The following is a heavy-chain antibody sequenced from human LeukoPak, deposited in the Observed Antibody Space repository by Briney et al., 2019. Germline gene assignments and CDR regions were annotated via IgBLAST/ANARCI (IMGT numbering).Heavy chain of an antibody. V-gene: IGHV1-69*06. CDR2: IIPIFGTA. D-gene: IGHD4-23*01. Sequence: PWASVKVSCKASGGTFSSYAISWVRQAPGQGLEWMGGIIPIFGTANYAQKFQGRVTITADKSTSTAYMELSSLRSEDTAVYYCAREQRVGKGNWFDPWGQGTLVTVSS. CDR3: AREQRVGKGNWFDP. J-gene: IGHJ5*02. CDR1: GGTFSSYA.